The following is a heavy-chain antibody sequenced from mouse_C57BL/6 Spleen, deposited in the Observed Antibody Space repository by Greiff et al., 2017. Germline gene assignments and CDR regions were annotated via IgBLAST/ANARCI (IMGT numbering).Heavy chain of an antibody. CDR3: ARIDLLLYYFDY. Sequence: QVQLLQPGAELVKPGASVKMSCKASGYTFTSYWITWVKQRPGQGLEWIGDIDPGSGSTNYNEKFKSKATLTVATSSSTAYMQLSSLASEDSAVYYCARIDLLLYYFDYRGQGTTLTVSS. V-gene: IGHV1-55*01. CDR1: GYTFTSYW. J-gene: IGHJ2*01. D-gene: IGHD2-1*01. CDR2: IDPGSGST.